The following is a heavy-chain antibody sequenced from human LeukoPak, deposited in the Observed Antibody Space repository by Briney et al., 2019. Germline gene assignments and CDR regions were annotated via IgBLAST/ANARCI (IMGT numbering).Heavy chain of an antibody. V-gene: IGHV3-9*01. Sequence: QPGRSLRLSCAASGFTFDDYAMHWVRQAPGKGLEWVSGISWNSGSIGYADSVKGRFTISRDNAKNSLYLQMNSLRAEDTALYYCAKAPVPLATQRSYYFDYWGQGTLVTVSS. J-gene: IGHJ4*02. D-gene: IGHD5-12*01. CDR1: GFTFDDYA. CDR3: AKAPVPLATQRSYYFDY. CDR2: ISWNSGSI.